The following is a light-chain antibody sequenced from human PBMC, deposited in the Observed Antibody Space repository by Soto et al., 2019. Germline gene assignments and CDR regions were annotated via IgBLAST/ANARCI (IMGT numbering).Light chain of an antibody. CDR1: TGPVTSGHH. Sequence: QAVVTQEPSLTVSQGGTITLTCGSSTGPVTSGHHPYWFQQKPGQAPRTLIYDLSNKHSWTPARFSGSLLGGKAALTRVGAEYEDEAEYYFLLSFCGTRVFGGGTKLTVL. CDR3: LLSFCGTRV. J-gene: IGLJ2*01. V-gene: IGLV7-46*02. CDR2: DLS.